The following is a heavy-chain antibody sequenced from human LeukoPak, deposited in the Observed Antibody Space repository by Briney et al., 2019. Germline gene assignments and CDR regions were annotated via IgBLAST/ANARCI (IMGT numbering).Heavy chain of an antibody. CDR2: INSDGSST. V-gene: IGHV3-74*01. CDR3: ATAVGATNDYYYMDV. D-gene: IGHD1-26*01. CDR1: GFTFSSYW. Sequence: PGGSLRLSCAASGFTFSSYWMHWVRQAPGKGLVWVSRINSDGSSTSYADSVMGRFTISRDNAKNTLFLQMNSLRADDTAFYYCATAVGATNDYYYMDVWGKGTTVAVSS. J-gene: IGHJ6*03.